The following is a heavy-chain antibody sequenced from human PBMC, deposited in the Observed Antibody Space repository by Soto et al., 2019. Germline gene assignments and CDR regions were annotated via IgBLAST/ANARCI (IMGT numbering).Heavy chain of an antibody. CDR3: ARGGLDY. CDR1: GFTFSSYP. Sequence: QVQLVESGGGVVQPGRSLRLSCTASGFTFSSYPMHWVRRAPGKGLEWVAVTSYDGSNKYYVESVKGRFTISRDNSKNTLYLQMNSLRAEDTAVYYCARGGLDYWGQGTLVTVSS. J-gene: IGHJ4*02. V-gene: IGHV3-30-3*01. CDR2: TSYDGSNK.